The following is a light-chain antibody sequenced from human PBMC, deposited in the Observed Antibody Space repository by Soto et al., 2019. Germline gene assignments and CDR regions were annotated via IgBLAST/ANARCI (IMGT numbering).Light chain of an antibody. CDR3: CSYSGINTFYV. CDR2: EVS. J-gene: IGLJ1*01. CDR1: SSDVGGYNY. Sequence: QSALTQPPSASGSPGQSVTISCTGTSSDVGGYNYVSWYQQHPGKAPKLMIYEVSKRPSRVPDRFSGSKSGNTASLTVSGLQAEDAADYYCCSYSGINTFYVFGSGTKLTVL. V-gene: IGLV2-8*01.